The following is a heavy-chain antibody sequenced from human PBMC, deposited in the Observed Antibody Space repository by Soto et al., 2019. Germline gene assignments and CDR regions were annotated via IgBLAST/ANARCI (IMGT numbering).Heavy chain of an antibody. Sequence: GGFLRLSCAASGFTFTSYGRHWVRQAPGKGLEWVAVISYDGRIEYFADSVKGRFTISRDNSKNTLYLQMNSLRTEDTSVYYCAKSAFCSGGNCYWYFDLWGRGTLVTVSS. J-gene: IGHJ2*01. V-gene: IGHV3-30*18. CDR3: AKSAFCSGGNCYWYFDL. CDR2: ISYDGRIE. CDR1: GFTFTSYG. D-gene: IGHD2-15*01.